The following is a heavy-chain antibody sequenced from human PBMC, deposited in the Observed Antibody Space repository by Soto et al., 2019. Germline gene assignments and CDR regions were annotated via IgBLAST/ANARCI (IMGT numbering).Heavy chain of an antibody. CDR1: GGSISSGGYC. D-gene: IGHD6-19*01. CDR2: IYYSGST. CDR3: AREVRSEWLDAFDI. Sequence: QVQLQESGPGLVKPSQTLSLTCTVSGGSISSGGYCWSWIRQHPGKGLEWIGYIYYSGSTYYNPSLKSRVTISVDPSKNQFSLKLSSVTAADTAVYYCAREVRSEWLDAFDIWGRGTMVTVSS. J-gene: IGHJ3*02. V-gene: IGHV4-31*03.